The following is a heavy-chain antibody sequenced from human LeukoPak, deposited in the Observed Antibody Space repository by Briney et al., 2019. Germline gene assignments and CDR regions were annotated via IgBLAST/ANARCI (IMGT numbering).Heavy chain of an antibody. CDR1: GYTLTELS. CDR3: ATDPQWLFFRGFDP. V-gene: IGHV1-24*01. Sequence: ASVKVSCKVSGYTLTELSMHWVRQAPGKGLEWVGGFDPEDGETIYAQKFQGRVTMTEDTSTDTAYMELSSLRSEDTAVYYCATDPQWLFFRGFDPWGQGTLVTVSS. J-gene: IGHJ5*02. D-gene: IGHD3-22*01. CDR2: FDPEDGET.